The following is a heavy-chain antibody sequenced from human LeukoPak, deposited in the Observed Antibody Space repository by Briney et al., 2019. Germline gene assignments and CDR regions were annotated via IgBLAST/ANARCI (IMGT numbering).Heavy chain of an antibody. Sequence: GGPLRLSCAASGFTFTNYWMSWVRQTPGKGLGWVANIKQDGSKKEYVDSVEGRFTISRDNAKNSLYLQMNSLRAEDTALYYCAKVEERSSTSCFLDYWGQGTLVTVSS. V-gene: IGHV3-7*03. J-gene: IGHJ4*02. CDR2: IKQDGSKK. CDR1: GFTFTNYW. CDR3: AKVEERSSTSCFLDY. D-gene: IGHD2-2*01.